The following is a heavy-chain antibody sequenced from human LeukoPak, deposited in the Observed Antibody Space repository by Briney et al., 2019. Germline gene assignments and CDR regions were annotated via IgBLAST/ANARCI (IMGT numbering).Heavy chain of an antibody. Sequence: GTSVKVSCKASGFTFTSSAVQWVRQARGQRLEWIGWIVAGSGNTNYAQKFQERVTITRDMSTSTAYMELSSLRSEDTAVYYCAAESHNYYGSGSPDIGTWGQGTLVTVSS. CDR3: AAESHNYYGSGSPDIGT. CDR1: GFTFTSSA. CDR2: IVAGSGNT. D-gene: IGHD3-10*01. J-gene: IGHJ5*02. V-gene: IGHV1-58*01.